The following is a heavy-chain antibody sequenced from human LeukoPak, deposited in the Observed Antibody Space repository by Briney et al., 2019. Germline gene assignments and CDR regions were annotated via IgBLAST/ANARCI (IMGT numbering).Heavy chain of an antibody. V-gene: IGHV4-38-2*02. CDR3: ARHPAPITDFDY. CDR2: IYHSGST. J-gene: IGHJ4*02. CDR1: GYSFSSGYY. Sequence: PSETLSLTCTVSGYSFSSGYYWGWIRQPPGMGLEWIGNIYHSGSTYYSPSLKSRVTISVDTSKNQFSLRLSSVTAADTALYYCARHPAPITDFDYWGQGTLVTVSS.